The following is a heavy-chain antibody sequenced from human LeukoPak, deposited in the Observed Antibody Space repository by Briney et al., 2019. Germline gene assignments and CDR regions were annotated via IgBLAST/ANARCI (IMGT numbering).Heavy chain of an antibody. CDR3: AQTGDSSGTSGYFQH. CDR1: GGTFSSYA. J-gene: IGHJ1*01. D-gene: IGHD3-22*01. V-gene: IGHV1-18*01. Sequence: ASVKVSCKASGGTFSSYAISWVRQAPGQGLEWMGWISAYNGNTNYAQKLQGRVTMTTDTSTSTAYMELRSLRSDDTAVYYCAQTGDSSGTSGYFQHWGQGTLVTVSS. CDR2: ISAYNGNT.